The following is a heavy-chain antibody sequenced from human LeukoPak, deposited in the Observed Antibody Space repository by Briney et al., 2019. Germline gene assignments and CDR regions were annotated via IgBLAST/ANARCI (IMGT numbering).Heavy chain of an antibody. D-gene: IGHD2-2*01. CDR1: GYTFTGYY. J-gene: IGHJ4*02. V-gene: IGHV1-2*02. Sequence: ASVEVSCKASGYTFTGYYMHWVRQAPGQGLEWMGWINPNSGGTNYAQKFQGRVTMTRDTSISTAYMELSRLRSDDTAVYYCARLGTIVVVPAALFFDYWGQGTLVTVSS. CDR3: ARLGTIVVVPAALFFDY. CDR2: INPNSGGT.